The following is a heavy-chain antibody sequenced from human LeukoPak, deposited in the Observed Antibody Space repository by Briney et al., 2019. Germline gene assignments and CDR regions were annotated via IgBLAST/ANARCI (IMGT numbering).Heavy chain of an antibody. CDR1: GFTFSSYA. Sequence: GGSLRLSCAASGFTFSSYAMSWVRQAPGKGLEWVSAISGSGGSTYYADSVKGRFTISRDNSKNTLYLQMNSLRAEDTAVYYCAKDAATAYCGGDCYSDCWGQGTLVTVSS. J-gene: IGHJ4*02. CDR2: ISGSGGST. V-gene: IGHV3-23*01. D-gene: IGHD2-21*02. CDR3: AKDAATAYCGGDCYSDC.